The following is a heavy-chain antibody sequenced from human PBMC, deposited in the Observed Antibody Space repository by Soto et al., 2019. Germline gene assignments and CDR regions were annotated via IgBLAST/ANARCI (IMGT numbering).Heavy chain of an antibody. D-gene: IGHD3-3*02. CDR2: IIPIFGTA. CDR3: ARQNDHILLATYYYYGMDV. V-gene: IGHV1-69*13. Sequence: SVKVSCKASGGTFSSYAISWVRQAPGQGLEWMGGIIPIFGTANYAQKFQGRVTITADESTSTAYMELSSLRSEDTAVYYCARQNDHILLATYYYYGMDVWGQGTTVTVSS. CDR1: GGTFSSYA. J-gene: IGHJ6*02.